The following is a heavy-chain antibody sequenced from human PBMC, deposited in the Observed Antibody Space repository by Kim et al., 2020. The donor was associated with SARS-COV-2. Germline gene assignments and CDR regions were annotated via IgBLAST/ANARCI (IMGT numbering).Heavy chain of an antibody. CDR1: GGSISSGGYS. Sequence: SETLSLTCAVSGGSISSGGYSWSWIRQPPGKGLEWIGYIYHSGSTYYNPSLKSRVTISVDRSKNQFSLKLSSVTAADTAVYYCARGLSEYYYDSSGYPYWYFDLWGRGTLVTVSS. CDR3: ARGLSEYYYDSSGYPYWYFDL. J-gene: IGHJ2*01. D-gene: IGHD3-22*01. CDR2: IYHSGST. V-gene: IGHV4-30-2*01.